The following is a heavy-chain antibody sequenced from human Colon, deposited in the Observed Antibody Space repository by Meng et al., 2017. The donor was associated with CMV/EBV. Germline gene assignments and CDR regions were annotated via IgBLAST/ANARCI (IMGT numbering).Heavy chain of an antibody. V-gene: IGHV3-7*04. J-gene: IGHJ4*02. CDR3: VGFFGEHTYSIDH. CDR2: IKQDGSEK. D-gene: IGHD3-10*01. CDR1: GLSIRSYW. Sequence: VQVVESGGGLVQPGGSLGLSCAVSGLSIRSYWMTWVRQAPGKGLEWVANIKQDGSEKYYVDSVKGRFTISRDNAKNSLYLQMNSLRAEDTAVYYCVGFFGEHTYSIDHWGQGALVTVSS.